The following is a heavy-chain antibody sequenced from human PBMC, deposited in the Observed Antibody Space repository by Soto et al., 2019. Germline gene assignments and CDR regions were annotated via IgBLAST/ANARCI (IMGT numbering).Heavy chain of an antibody. D-gene: IGHD3-3*01. CDR1: GGSISSGGYY. J-gene: IGHJ5*02. CDR2: IYYSGST. V-gene: IGHV4-31*03. Sequence: PSETLSLTCTVSGGSISSGGYYWSWIRQHPGKGLEWIGYIYYSGSTYYNPSLKSRVTISVDTSKNQFSLKLSSVTAADTAVYYCARELWSGYYHRDWFDPWGQGTLVTVSS. CDR3: ARELWSGYYHRDWFDP.